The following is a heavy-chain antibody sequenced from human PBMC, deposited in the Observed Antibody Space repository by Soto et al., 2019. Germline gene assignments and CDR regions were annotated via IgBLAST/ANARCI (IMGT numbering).Heavy chain of an antibody. CDR3: ARSLVNGTYEAFDI. D-gene: IGHD6-13*01. Sequence: XISXKGSGXNXXXYXXGWVRXMPGKGLEWMGVIYPGDSDTRYSPSLQGQVTISADKSSSAAYLQWSSLQASDTATYYCARSLVNGTYEAFDIWGQGTMVTVS. J-gene: IGHJ3*02. V-gene: IGHV5-51*01. CDR2: IYPGDSDT. CDR1: GXNXXXYX.